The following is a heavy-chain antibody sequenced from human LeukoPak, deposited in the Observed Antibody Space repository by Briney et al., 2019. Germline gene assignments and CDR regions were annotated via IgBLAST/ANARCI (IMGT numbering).Heavy chain of an antibody. D-gene: IGHD1-1*01. J-gene: IGHJ4*02. CDR2: INHSGST. CDR3: ARHLDNVK. Sequence: SETLSLTCTVSGGSISSSSYYWSWIRQPPGKGLEWIGEINHSGSTNYNPSLKSRVTISVDTSKNQFSLKLSSVTAADTAVYYCARHLDNVKWGQGTLVTVSS. CDR1: GGSISSSSYY. V-gene: IGHV4-39*01.